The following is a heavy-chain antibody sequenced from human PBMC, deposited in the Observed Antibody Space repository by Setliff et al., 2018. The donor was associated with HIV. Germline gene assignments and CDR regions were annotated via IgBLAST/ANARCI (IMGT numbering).Heavy chain of an antibody. CDR3: AIRSLLGLQV. CDR1: GSSFSNFG. CDR2: ISFDGLNN. J-gene: IGHJ1*01. Sequence: GESLKISCVASGSSFSNFGFHWVRQAPGKGLEWLAVISFDGLNNYYADSVKGRFTISRDNSKDTVFLQMNRLSFEDTAVYYCAIRSLLGLQVWGQGSLVTVSS. V-gene: IGHV3-30*03.